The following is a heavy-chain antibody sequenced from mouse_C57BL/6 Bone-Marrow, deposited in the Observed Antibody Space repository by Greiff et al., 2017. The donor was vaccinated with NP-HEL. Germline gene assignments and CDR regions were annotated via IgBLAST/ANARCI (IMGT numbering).Heavy chain of an antibody. Sequence: EVKLMESGGGLVQPGESLKLSCESNEYEFPSHDMSWVRKTPEKRLELVAAINSDGGSPYYPDTMERRFIISRDNTKKTLYLQMSSLRSEDTALYYCARANYRWYFDVWGTGTTVTVSS. V-gene: IGHV5-2*01. D-gene: IGHD2-1*01. J-gene: IGHJ1*03. CDR2: INSDGGSP. CDR3: ARANYRWYFDV. CDR1: EYEFPSHD.